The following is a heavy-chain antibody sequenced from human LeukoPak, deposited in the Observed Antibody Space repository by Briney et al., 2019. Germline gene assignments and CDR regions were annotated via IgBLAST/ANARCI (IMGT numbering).Heavy chain of an antibody. CDR1: GGTFSSYA. Sequence: SVKVSCKASGGTFSSYAISWVRQAPGQGLEWMGGIIPIFGTANYAQKFQGRVTITTDESTSTAHMELSSLRSEDTAVYYCATHSSSWNPAYYYYYMDVWGKGTTVTVSS. D-gene: IGHD6-13*01. CDR3: ATHSSSWNPAYYYYYMDV. J-gene: IGHJ6*03. V-gene: IGHV1-69*05. CDR2: IIPIFGTA.